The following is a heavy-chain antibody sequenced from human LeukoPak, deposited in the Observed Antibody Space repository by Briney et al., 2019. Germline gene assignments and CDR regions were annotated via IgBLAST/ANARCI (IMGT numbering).Heavy chain of an antibody. CDR1: GGSISSSSFY. V-gene: IGHV4-39*01. J-gene: IGHJ6*03. Sequence: SETLSVTCTVSGGSISSSSFYWGWMRQPPGKGLEWIGSIYYSGSTYYNPSLKSRVTISVDTSKNQFSLKLSSETATDTAVYYWARHQNYYGSGSYGYAASLYYYYMDVWGKGTTVTISS. CDR2: IYYSGST. D-gene: IGHD3-10*01. CDR3: ARHQNYYGSGSYGYAASLYYYYMDV.